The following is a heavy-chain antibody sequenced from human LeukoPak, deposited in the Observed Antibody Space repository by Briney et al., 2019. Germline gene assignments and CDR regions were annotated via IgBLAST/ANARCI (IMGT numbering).Heavy chain of an antibody. Sequence: PGGSLRLSCAASGFTFSSYWMHWVRQAPGKGLVWVSHIKTDGSSTNYAESVKGRFTISRDNAKNSLYLQMNSLRAEDTAVYSCARDRLLEDRDYHNYYYMDVWGKGTTVTVSS. CDR2: IKTDGSST. D-gene: IGHD1-1*01. J-gene: IGHJ6*03. CDR1: GFTFSSYW. V-gene: IGHV3-74*01. CDR3: ARDRLLEDRDYHNYYYMDV.